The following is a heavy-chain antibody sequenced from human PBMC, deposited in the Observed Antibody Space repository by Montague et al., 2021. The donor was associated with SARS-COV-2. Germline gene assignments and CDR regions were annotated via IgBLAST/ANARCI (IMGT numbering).Heavy chain of an antibody. D-gene: IGHD1-20*01. V-gene: IGHV4-59*13. CDR3: ASTEYNWNDWFDP. CDR2: VFNSGIT. Sequence: SETLSLTCSVSGGSISSYYWSWIRQSPGKGLERIGYVFNSGITDYNSTLKSRVTISVDMSKNQFSLQLNSVSAADSAVYYCASTEYNWNDWFDPWGQGTLVTVSS. CDR1: GGSISSYY. J-gene: IGHJ5*02.